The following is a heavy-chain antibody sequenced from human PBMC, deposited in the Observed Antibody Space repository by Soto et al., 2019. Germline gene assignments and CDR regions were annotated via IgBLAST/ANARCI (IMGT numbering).Heavy chain of an antibody. CDR2: MTSDMKTI. D-gene: IGHD6-19*01. Sequence: EVQLVESGGGLVQPGGSLRLSCAASGFTFRIYSMNWIRQAPGKGLEWVSYMTSDMKTIHYADSVKGRFTISRDNARNSVYLQITSLRDEDTDVYYCARSVEGHFDYWGQGTLVTVSS. J-gene: IGHJ4*02. CDR3: ARSVEGHFDY. V-gene: IGHV3-48*02. CDR1: GFTFRIYS.